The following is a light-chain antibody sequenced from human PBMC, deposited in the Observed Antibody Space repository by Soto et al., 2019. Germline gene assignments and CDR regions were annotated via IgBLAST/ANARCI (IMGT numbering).Light chain of an antibody. Sequence: DIQMTQSPSTLSASVGVRVTITCRASQSISSWLAWYQQKPGKAPKLLIYAASSLESGVPSRFSGSRSGPDFTLTISSLQPDDFATYYCQHYNSNPWTFGQGTKVEVK. V-gene: IGKV1-5*01. CDR3: QHYNSNPWT. CDR2: AAS. J-gene: IGKJ1*01. CDR1: QSISSW.